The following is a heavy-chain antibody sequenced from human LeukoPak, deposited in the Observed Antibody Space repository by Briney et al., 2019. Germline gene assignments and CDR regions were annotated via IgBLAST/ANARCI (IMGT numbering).Heavy chain of an antibody. Sequence: SVKVSCKVSGGTFSSYPISWVRQAPGQGLEWMGGVFPIFGTANYAQKFQGRVSITADESTSTAYMELSGLRSEDTAVYYCARVTTIAARRYGSYYGMDVWGQGTTVTVSS. CDR3: ARVTTIAARRYGSYYGMDV. J-gene: IGHJ6*02. V-gene: IGHV1-69*13. CDR1: GGTFSSYP. D-gene: IGHD6-6*01. CDR2: VFPIFGTA.